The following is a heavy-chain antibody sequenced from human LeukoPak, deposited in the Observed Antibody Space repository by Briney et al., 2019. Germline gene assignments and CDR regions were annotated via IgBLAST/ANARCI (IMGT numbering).Heavy chain of an antibody. D-gene: IGHD6-13*01. J-gene: IGHJ4*02. Sequence: PSETLSLTCAVYGGSFSGFYWTWTRQPPGMGLEWIGEFSHGGNTNYNPSLKSRVTISADTSKKQFSLNLTSVTAADTAVYYCARGSAPYSITPYNYWGQGTLVTVSS. CDR2: FSHGGNT. CDR3: ARGSAPYSITPYNY. V-gene: IGHV4-34*01. CDR1: GGSFSGFY.